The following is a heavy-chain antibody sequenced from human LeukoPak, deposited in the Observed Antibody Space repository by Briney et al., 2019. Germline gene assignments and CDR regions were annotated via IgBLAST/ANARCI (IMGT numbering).Heavy chain of an antibody. CDR3: ARDPVYYDSSGYNDAFDI. Sequence: GASVKVSCXASGYTFTVYYMHWVRQAPGQGLEWMGRINPNSGGTNYAQKFQGRVTMTRDTSISTAHMELSRLRSDDTAVYYCARDPVYYDSSGYNDAFDIWGQGTMVTVSS. J-gene: IGHJ3*02. V-gene: IGHV1-2*06. CDR1: GYTFTVYY. D-gene: IGHD3-22*01. CDR2: INPNSGGT.